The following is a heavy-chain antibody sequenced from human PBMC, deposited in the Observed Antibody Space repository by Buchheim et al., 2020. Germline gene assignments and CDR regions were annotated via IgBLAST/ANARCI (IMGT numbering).Heavy chain of an antibody. CDR3: ASLDDYLFNYYYYGMDV. D-gene: IGHD4-11*01. CDR1: GGSFSGYY. CDR2: INHSGST. J-gene: IGHJ6*02. Sequence: QVQLQQWGAGLLKPSETLSLTCAVYGGSFSGYYWSWIRQPPGKGLEWIGEINHSGSTNYNPSLKSRVTISVDTSKNQFSLKLSSVTAADTAVYYCASLDDYLFNYYYYGMDVWGQGTT. V-gene: IGHV4-34*01.